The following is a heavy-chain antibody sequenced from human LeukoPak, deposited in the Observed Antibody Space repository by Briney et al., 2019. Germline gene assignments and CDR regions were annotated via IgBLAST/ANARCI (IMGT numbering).Heavy chain of an antibody. V-gene: IGHV4-4*09. Sequence: SETLSLTCTVSGGSISSYYWSWLRQPPGKGLEWVGYIYTSGSTNYNPSVKSRVTISVDTSKNQFSLKLSSVTAADTAVYYCARPSSGGDAFDIWGQGTMVTVSS. J-gene: IGHJ3*02. CDR3: ARPSSGGDAFDI. D-gene: IGHD1-26*01. CDR1: GGSISSYY. CDR2: IYTSGST.